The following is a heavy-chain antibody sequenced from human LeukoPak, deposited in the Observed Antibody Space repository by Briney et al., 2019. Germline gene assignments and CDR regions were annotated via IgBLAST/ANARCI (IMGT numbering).Heavy chain of an antibody. CDR1: GGSISGDY. D-gene: IGHD2/OR15-2a*01. J-gene: IGHJ4*02. CDR2: IYYTGHT. V-gene: IGHV4-59*08. CDR3: AGHHPRNTVDF. Sequence: SETLSLTCTVSGGSISGDYWSWIRQPPGKGLEWIGYIYYTGHTHYTHSLKTRVTMSMDTSKNQFSLKLSSVTAADTAVYYCAGHHPRNTVDFWGQGTLVTVSS.